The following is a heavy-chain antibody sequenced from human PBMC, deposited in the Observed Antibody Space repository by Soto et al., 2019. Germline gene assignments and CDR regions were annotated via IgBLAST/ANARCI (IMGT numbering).Heavy chain of an antibody. D-gene: IGHD6-6*01. J-gene: IGHJ4*02. V-gene: IGHV3-23*01. Sequence: XGSLRLSCAASGFTLSNYAMNWVRQAPGKGLEWVSVITNGGGSTFYADSVKGRFTVSRDNSKNTLFLQMNSLRAEDTALYYCAKRSVVAGREYYFDYWGQGTLVTVSS. CDR3: AKRSVVAGREYYFDY. CDR1: GFTLSNYA. CDR2: ITNGGGST.